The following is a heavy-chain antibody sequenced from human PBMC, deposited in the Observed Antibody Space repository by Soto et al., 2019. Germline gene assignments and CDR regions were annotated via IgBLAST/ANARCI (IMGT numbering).Heavy chain of an antibody. CDR2: IYHSGST. CDR1: GGSISSGGYS. CDR3: ARAPPLRSYFDY. J-gene: IGHJ4*02. V-gene: IGHV4-30-2*01. Sequence: SETLSLTCAVSGGSISSGGYSWSWIRQPPGKGLEWIGYIYHSGSTYYNPSLKSRVTISVDRSKNQLSLKLSSVTAADTAVYYCARAPPLRSYFDYWGQGTLVTVSS.